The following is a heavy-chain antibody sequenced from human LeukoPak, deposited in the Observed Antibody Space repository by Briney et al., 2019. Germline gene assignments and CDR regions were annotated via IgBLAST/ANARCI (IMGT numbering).Heavy chain of an antibody. CDR1: GFTFSSYA. CDR3: AKGPLLRFLEWLSPGDY. Sequence: GGSLRLSCAASGFTFSSYAMSWVRQAPGKGLEWVSAISGSGGSTYYADSVKGRFTISRDNSKNTLYLQMNSLRAEDTAVYHCAKGPLLRFLEWLSPGDYWGQGTLVTVSS. D-gene: IGHD3-3*01. CDR2: ISGSGGST. V-gene: IGHV3-23*01. J-gene: IGHJ4*02.